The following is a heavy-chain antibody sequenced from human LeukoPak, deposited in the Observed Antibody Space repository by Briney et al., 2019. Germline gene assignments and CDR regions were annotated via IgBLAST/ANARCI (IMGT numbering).Heavy chain of an antibody. CDR3: AGEEERGVTVAGTAFDY. Sequence: SVKVSCKASGGTFSSYSITWVRQAPGQGLEWMGRIIPTLGIANYAQKFQGRVTITADKSTSTAYMELSSLRSEDTAVYYCAGEEERGVTVAGTAFDYWGQGTLVSVSS. J-gene: IGHJ4*02. D-gene: IGHD6-19*01. V-gene: IGHV1-69*04. CDR1: GGTFSSYS. CDR2: IIPTLGIA.